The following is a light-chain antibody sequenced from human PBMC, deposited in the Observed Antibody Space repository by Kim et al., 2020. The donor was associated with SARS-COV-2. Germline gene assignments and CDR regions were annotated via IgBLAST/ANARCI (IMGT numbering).Light chain of an antibody. V-gene: IGKV3-15*01. J-gene: IGKJ1*01. CDR1: QRVSSN. CDR2: GAS. Sequence: SPGERATLSCRASQRVSSNLAWYQQKPGQAPRLLIDGASTRATGIPARCSGSGSGTEFTLTISSLQSEDFAVYYCQQYNNWPPWTFGQGTKVDIK. CDR3: QQYNNWPPWT.